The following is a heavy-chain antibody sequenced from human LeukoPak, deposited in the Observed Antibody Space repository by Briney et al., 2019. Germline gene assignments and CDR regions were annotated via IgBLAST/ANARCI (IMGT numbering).Heavy chain of an antibody. J-gene: IGHJ4*02. Sequence: ASVKVSCKASGYTFTSYYMHWVRQAPGQGLEWMGIINPSGGSTSYAQKFQGRVTMTRDMSTSTVYMELSSLRSEDTAVYYCARAAFHVDTAMVSFDYWGQGTLVTVSS. V-gene: IGHV1-46*01. CDR1: GYTFTSYY. CDR3: ARAAFHVDTAMVSFDY. D-gene: IGHD5-18*01. CDR2: INPSGGST.